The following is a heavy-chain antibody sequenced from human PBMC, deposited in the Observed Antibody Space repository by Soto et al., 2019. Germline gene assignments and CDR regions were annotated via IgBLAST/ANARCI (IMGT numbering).Heavy chain of an antibody. J-gene: IGHJ4*02. CDR2: INGDGGTI. Sequence: EVQLVEAGGGLVQPGGSLRLSCAASGFTFSTSWIHWVRQAPGKGLVWVSRINGDGGTINYADSVKGRFTISRDNAKNTVYLQMNSLSADASAVYYCTRGRNNSFDYWGQGTLVTVSS. CDR3: TRGRNNSFDY. V-gene: IGHV3-74*01. CDR1: GFTFSTSW.